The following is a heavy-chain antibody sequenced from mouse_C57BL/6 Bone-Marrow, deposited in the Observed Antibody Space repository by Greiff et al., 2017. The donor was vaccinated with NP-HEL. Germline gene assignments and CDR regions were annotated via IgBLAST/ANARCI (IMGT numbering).Heavy chain of an antibody. J-gene: IGHJ1*03. CDR3: ARHPYYGSSYWYFEV. V-gene: IGHV5-15*01. CDR1: GFTFSDYG. D-gene: IGHD1-1*01. Sequence: EVKLMESGGGLVQPGGSLKLSCAASGFTFSDYGMAWVRQAPRKGPEWVAFISNLAYSIYYADTVTGRFTISRENAKNTLYLEMNSMRSEDAAVYYCARHPYYGSSYWYFEVWGTGTTVTVSS. CDR2: ISNLAYSI.